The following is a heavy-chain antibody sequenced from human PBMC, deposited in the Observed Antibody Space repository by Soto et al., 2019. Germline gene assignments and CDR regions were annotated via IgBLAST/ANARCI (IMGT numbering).Heavy chain of an antibody. J-gene: IGHJ4*02. Sequence: ASVKVSCKVSGYTLTELSMHWVRQAPGKGLEWMGGFDPEDGETIYAQKFQGRVTMTEDTSTDTAYMELSSLRSEDTAVYYCATLTPPEYCSSTSCFYFDYWGQGTLVTVSS. D-gene: IGHD2-2*01. CDR1: GYTLTELS. CDR2: FDPEDGET. CDR3: ATLTPPEYCSSTSCFYFDY. V-gene: IGHV1-24*01.